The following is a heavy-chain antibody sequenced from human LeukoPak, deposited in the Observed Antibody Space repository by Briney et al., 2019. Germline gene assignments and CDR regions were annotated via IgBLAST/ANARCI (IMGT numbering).Heavy chain of an antibody. Sequence: SETLSLTCTVSGGSISSYYWSWIRQPPGKGLEWIGYIYYSGSTNYNPSLKSRVTISVDTSKSQFSLKLSSVTAADTAVYYCARRGAKTGWFDPWGQGTLVTVSS. CDR3: ARRGAKTGWFDP. D-gene: IGHD1-26*01. V-gene: IGHV4-59*12. CDR2: IYYSGST. J-gene: IGHJ5*02. CDR1: GGSISSYY.